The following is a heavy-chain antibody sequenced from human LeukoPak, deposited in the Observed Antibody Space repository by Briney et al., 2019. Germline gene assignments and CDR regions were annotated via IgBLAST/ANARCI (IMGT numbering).Heavy chain of an antibody. CDR3: ARVSRYCTTTNCYGYFFDY. CDR2: IDGGGST. D-gene: IGHD2-2*01. Sequence: GGSLRLSCAASGFTVSRNSMSWIRQAPGKGLEWVSLIDGGGSTFNADSVKGRLTISRDNSKNTLHLQMNSLGAEDTAVYYCARVSRYCTTTNCYGYFFDYWGQGTLVTVSP. J-gene: IGHJ4*02. V-gene: IGHV3-66*01. CDR1: GFTVSRNS.